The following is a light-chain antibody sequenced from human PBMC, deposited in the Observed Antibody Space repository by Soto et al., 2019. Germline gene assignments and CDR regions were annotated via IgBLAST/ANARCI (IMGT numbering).Light chain of an antibody. V-gene: IGKV1-39*01. CDR3: QQSYSTPPT. J-gene: IGKJ1*01. CDR2: RVS. Sequence: DIQMTQSPSSVSASVGDSFTIACRASQSITNNLNWYQQKPGRAPKLLIYRVSNLQSGVPPRFSGSGSGTDFTLTISGLQPDDFATYYCQQSYSTPPTFGQGTKVDIK. CDR1: QSITNN.